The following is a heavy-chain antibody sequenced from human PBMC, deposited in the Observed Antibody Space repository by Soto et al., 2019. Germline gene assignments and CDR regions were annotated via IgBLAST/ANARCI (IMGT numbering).Heavy chain of an antibody. CDR3: ARVGMATRCVGPHNWFDH. V-gene: IGHV4-59*01. Sequence: SETLSLTCTVSGGSISSYYWSWIRQPPGKGLEWIGYIYYSGSTNYNPSLKSRVTISVDTSKNQFSLKLSSVTAADTAVYYCARVGMATRCVGPHNWFDHWVQGTLVPVSS. CDR2: IYYSGST. J-gene: IGHJ5*02. CDR1: GGSISSYY. D-gene: IGHD1-26*01.